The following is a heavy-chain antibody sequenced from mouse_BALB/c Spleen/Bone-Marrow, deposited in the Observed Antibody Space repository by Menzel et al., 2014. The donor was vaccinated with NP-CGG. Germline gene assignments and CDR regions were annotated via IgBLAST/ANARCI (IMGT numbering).Heavy chain of an antibody. CDR1: GFTFSSYY. CDR2: INSNGDNT. Sequence: EVQGVESGGGLVKLGGSLKLSCAASGFTFSSYYMSWVRQTPEKRLELVAAINSNGDNTYYPDTVKGRFTISRDNAKNTLYLQMSSLKSEDTALYYCARRGISTSEGVGAMDYWGQGTSVTASS. CDR3: ARRGISTSEGVGAMDY. V-gene: IGHV5-6-2*01. D-gene: IGHD1-1*01. J-gene: IGHJ4*01.